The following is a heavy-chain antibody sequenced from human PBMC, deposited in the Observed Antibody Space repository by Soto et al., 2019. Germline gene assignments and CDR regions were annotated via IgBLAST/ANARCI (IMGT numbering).Heavy chain of an antibody. V-gene: IGHV4-4*02. CDR2: LFHSGTT. J-gene: IGHJ3*01. Sequence: QVQLQESGPGLVKPSGTLSLTCAVSGDSISSPKWWTWLRQPPGKGLEWIGDLFHSGTTNYNPSLKSRVTLSVDKPQNQFSLKLTSVTAADTFIYYCAYSSGWYRHDVWGQGTSVTVSS. D-gene: IGHD6-19*01. CDR3: AYSSGWYRHDV. CDR1: GDSISSPKW.